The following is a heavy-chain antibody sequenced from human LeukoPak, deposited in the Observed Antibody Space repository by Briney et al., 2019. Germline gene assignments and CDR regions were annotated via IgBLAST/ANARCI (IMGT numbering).Heavy chain of an antibody. CDR2: IYYGGTT. CDR1: GGSISSGGYY. D-gene: IGHD4-17*01. CDR3: ARAITVTAFDS. V-gene: IGHV4-31*03. J-gene: IGHJ4*02. Sequence: PSETLSLTCTVSGGSISSGGYYWGWIRQQPGRGLEWIGYIYYGGTTYYNPSLKSRITLSVDTSKNQFSLHLSSVTDADTAVYYCARAITVTAFDSWGQGTLVTVSA.